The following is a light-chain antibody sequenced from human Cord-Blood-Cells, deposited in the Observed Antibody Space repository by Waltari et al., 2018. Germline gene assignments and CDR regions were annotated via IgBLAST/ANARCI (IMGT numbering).Light chain of an antibody. J-gene: IGKJ1*01. V-gene: IGKV1-5*03. CDR2: KAS. CDR3: QQYNSILGT. Sequence: DIQMTQSPSTLSASVGARVTITCRASQSISSWLAWYQQKPGKAPKLLIYKASSLESGVPSRFSGSGSGTEFTLTISSLQPDDFATYYCQQYNSILGTFGQGTKVEIK. CDR1: QSISSW.